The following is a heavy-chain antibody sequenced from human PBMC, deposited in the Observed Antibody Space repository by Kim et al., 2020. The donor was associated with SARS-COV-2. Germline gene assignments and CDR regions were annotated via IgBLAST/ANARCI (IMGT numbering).Heavy chain of an antibody. CDR1: GFTFNSNW. V-gene: IGHV3-7*03. J-gene: IGHJ4*02. CDR3: GRGGVY. CDR2: IKPDGSEA. D-gene: IGHD2-8*01. Sequence: GGSLRLSCAASGFTFNSNWMNWVRQAPGKGLEWVANIKPDGSEAYYVDSVKGRFTISRDSAKNSLYLQMNGLRVEDTAVYYCGRGGVYWGQGTLVTVSS.